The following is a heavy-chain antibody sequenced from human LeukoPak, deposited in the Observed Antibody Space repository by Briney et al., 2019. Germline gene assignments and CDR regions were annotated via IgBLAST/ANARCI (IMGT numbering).Heavy chain of an antibody. D-gene: IGHD6-19*01. CDR2: IYYGGST. CDR3: ARGCDGIAVAGSFDY. V-gene: IGHV4-59*01. J-gene: IGHJ4*02. Sequence: SETLSLTCTVSGGSTSGYYWSWIRQPPGKGLEWIGDIYYGGSTNYNPSLTSRVTMSVDTSKNQFSLKLNSVTAADTAVYYCARGCDGIAVAGSFDYWGQGTLVTVSS. CDR1: GGSTSGYY.